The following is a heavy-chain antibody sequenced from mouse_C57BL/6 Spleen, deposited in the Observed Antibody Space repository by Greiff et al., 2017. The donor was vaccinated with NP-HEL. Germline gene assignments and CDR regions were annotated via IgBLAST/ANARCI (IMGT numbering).Heavy chain of an antibody. CDR1: GFTFSSYG. J-gene: IGHJ3*01. D-gene: IGHD2-4*01. CDR3: ARHGDYDDGAWFAY. Sequence: EVKLMESGGDLVKPGGSLKLSCAASGFTFSSYGMSWVRQTPDKRLEWVATISSGGSYTYYPDSVKGRFTISRDNAKNTLYLQMSSLKSEDTAMYYCARHGDYDDGAWFAYWGQGTLVTVSA. V-gene: IGHV5-6*01. CDR2: ISSGGSYT.